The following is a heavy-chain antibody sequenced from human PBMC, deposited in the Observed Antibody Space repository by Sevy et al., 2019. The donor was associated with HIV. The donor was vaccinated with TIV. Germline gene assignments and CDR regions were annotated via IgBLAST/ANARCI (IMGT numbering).Heavy chain of an antibody. CDR1: GFNFWNYS. V-gene: IGHV3-48*02. Sequence: GGSLRLSCAASGFNFWNYSMTWVRQAPGKGLDWVSYISSGSGTIHYADSVKDRFTISRDNAKNSLFLQMNSLRDEDTAIYYCARPYCSGDDCYSELDYWGQGILVTVSS. CDR3: ARPYCSGDDCYSELDY. J-gene: IGHJ4*02. D-gene: IGHD2-15*01. CDR2: ISSGSGTI.